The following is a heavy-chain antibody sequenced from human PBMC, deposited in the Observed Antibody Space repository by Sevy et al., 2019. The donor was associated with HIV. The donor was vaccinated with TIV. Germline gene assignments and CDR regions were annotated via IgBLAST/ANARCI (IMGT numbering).Heavy chain of an antibody. D-gene: IGHD3-9*01. Sequence: GGSLRLSCAASGFTFSSYGMHWVRQAPGKGLEWVAVISYDGSNKYYADSVKGRFTISRDNSKNTLYLQMNSLRAEDTAVYYCAKDHYDILNRYCDYWGQGTLVTVSS. CDR2: ISYDGSNK. V-gene: IGHV3-30*18. CDR1: GFTFSSYG. CDR3: AKDHYDILNRYCDY. J-gene: IGHJ4*02.